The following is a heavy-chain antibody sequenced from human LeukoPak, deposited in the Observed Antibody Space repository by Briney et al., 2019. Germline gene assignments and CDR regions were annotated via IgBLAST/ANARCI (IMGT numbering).Heavy chain of an antibody. Sequence: ASVKVSCKASGYTFTGYYMHWVRQAPGQGLEWMGWINPNSGGTNYAQKFQGRVTMTRDTSISTAYMELSSLRSEDTAVYYCARYCSSTSCSRYYYYYGMDVWGQGTTVTVSS. J-gene: IGHJ6*02. CDR3: ARYCSSTSCSRYYYYYGMDV. CDR1: GYTFTGYY. CDR2: INPNSGGT. V-gene: IGHV1-2*02. D-gene: IGHD2-2*01.